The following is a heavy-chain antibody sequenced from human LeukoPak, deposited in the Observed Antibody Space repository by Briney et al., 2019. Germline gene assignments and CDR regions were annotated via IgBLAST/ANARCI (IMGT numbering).Heavy chain of an antibody. J-gene: IGHJ4*02. CDR1: GGSISSYY. Sequence: SETLSLTCTVSGGSISSYYWSWIRQPAGKGLEWIGRIYTSGSTNYNPSLKSRVTMSVDTSKNQFSLKLSPVTAADTAVYYCARDEVVVTALDYWGQGTLVTVSS. V-gene: IGHV4-4*07. CDR3: ARDEVVVTALDY. CDR2: IYTSGST. D-gene: IGHD2-21*02.